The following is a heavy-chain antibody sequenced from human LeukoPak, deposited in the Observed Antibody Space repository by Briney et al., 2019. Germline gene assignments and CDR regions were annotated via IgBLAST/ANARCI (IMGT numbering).Heavy chain of an antibody. D-gene: IGHD6-6*01. Sequence: GGSLRLSCAASRFTFSSYAMSWVRQAPGKGLEWVSGISDSGGSTYYADSVKGRFTISRDNSKNTLYLQINSLRAEDTAVYYCARDSSSSDIHYFDYWGQGTLVTVSS. CDR1: RFTFSSYA. CDR3: ARDSSSSDIHYFDY. CDR2: ISDSGGST. V-gene: IGHV3-23*01. J-gene: IGHJ4*02.